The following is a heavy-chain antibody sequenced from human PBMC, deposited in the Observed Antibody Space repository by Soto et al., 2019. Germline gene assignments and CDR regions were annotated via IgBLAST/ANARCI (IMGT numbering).Heavy chain of an antibody. D-gene: IGHD3-10*01. CDR1: GASFSGYY. CDR2: ISHSGDT. V-gene: IGHV4-34*04. J-gene: IGHJ4*02. Sequence: PSETLSLTCAIYGASFSGYYWGWIRQPPGRGLEWIGEISHSGDTNNNPSLKSRATISADTSKRQLSLRRRFATDADTAVYYCARGRTYYDSWAQGTLVTVSS. CDR3: ARGRTYYDS.